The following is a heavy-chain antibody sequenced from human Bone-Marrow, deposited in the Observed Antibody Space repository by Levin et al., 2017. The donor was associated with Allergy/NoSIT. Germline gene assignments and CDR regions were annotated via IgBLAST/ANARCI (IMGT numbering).Heavy chain of an antibody. CDR3: AKLAAAGTRSGDWFDP. D-gene: IGHD6-13*01. V-gene: IGHV4-4*02. CDR2: IYHSGST. J-gene: IGHJ5*02. CDR1: GGSISSSNW. Sequence: SETLSLTCAVSGGSISSSNWWSWVRQPPGKGLEWIGEIYHSGSTNYNPSLKSRVTISVDKSKNQFSLKLSSVTAADTAVYYCAKLAAAGTRSGDWFDPWGQGTLVTVSS.